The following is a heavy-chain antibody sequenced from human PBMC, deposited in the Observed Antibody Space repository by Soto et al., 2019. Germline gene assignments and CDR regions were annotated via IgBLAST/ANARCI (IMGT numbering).Heavy chain of an antibody. V-gene: IGHV3-7*03. CDR2: IKQDGSEK. J-gene: IGHJ4*02. CDR3: GRDWGDGYNYFDY. CDR1: GFTFSSYW. D-gene: IGHD5-12*01. Sequence: GGSLRLSCAASGFTFSSYWMSWVRQAPGKGLEWVANIKQDGSEKYYVDSVKGRFTISRDNAKNSLYLQMNSLRAEDTAVYYCGRDWGDGYNYFDYWGQGTLVTVSS.